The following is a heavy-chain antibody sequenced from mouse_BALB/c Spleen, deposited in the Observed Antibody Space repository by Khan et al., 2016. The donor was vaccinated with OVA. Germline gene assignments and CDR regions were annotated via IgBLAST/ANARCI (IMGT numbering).Heavy chain of an antibody. Sequence: EVELVESGGDLVKPGGSLKLSCAAAGFTFSSYGMSWIRQTPDKRLEWVSTISSGGNYTYYPDSVKGRFTISRDNAKNTLYLQMSSLKSEDTAMYYCARQYGHWPMDYWGQGTTVTVSS. CDR2: ISSGGNYT. CDR3: ARQYGHWPMDY. J-gene: IGHJ4*01. D-gene: IGHD2-1*01. V-gene: IGHV5-6*01. CDR1: GFTFSSYG.